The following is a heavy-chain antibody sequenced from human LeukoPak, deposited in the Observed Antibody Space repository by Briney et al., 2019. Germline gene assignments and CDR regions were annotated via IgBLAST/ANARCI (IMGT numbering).Heavy chain of an antibody. CDR1: GYTFTSYA. Sequence: ASVKVSCKASGYTFTSYAMHWVRQAPGQRLEWMGWINAGNGNTKYSQKFQGRVTITRDTSASTAYMELSSLRSEDTAVYYCARAEYQLLIESYYFDYWGQGTLVTVSS. D-gene: IGHD2-2*01. CDR2: INAGNGNT. V-gene: IGHV1-3*01. J-gene: IGHJ4*02. CDR3: ARAEYQLLIESYYFDY.